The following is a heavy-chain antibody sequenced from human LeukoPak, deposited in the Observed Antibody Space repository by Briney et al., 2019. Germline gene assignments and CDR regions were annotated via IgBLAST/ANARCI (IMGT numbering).Heavy chain of an antibody. CDR1: GGSTSSYY. CDR3: ARGGNSGIWAYYVDY. Sequence: SETLSLTCAVSGGSTSSYYWSWIRQPPGKGLEWIGYIFHSGDTNYNPSLKSRVTISADTSKNQFSLRLSSVTAAGTAVYYCARGGNSGIWAYYVDYWGQGTLVTVSS. CDR2: IFHSGDT. J-gene: IGHJ4*02. D-gene: IGHD3-10*01. V-gene: IGHV4-59*01.